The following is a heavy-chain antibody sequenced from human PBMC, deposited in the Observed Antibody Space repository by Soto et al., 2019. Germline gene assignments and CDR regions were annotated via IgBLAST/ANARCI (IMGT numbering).Heavy chain of an antibody. CDR2: ILNDGIHR. V-gene: IGHV3-33*01. Sequence: QVQLVESGGGVVQPGRSLRLSCAASGFTFSNYGMHWVRQAPGKGLEWVAVILNDGIHRYHADSVKDRFTISRDNSQNTLYLQMNSLRAEDTAVYYCARDDEYSGNGMDVWGQGTTVTVS. D-gene: IGHD3-10*01. CDR3: ARDDEYSGNGMDV. J-gene: IGHJ6*02. CDR1: GFTFSNYG.